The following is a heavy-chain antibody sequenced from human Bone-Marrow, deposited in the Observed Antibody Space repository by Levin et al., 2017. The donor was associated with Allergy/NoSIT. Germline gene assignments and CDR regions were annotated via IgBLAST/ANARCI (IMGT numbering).Heavy chain of an antibody. V-gene: IGHV1-3*01. CDR1: GYTFTSYA. CDR2: INAGNGNT. D-gene: IGHD3-22*01. Sequence: ASVKVSCKASGYTFTSYAMHWVRQAPGQRLEWMGWINAGNGNTKYSQKFQGRVTITRDTSASTAYMELSSLRSEDTAVYYCARNSDMIVVVIAAFDIWGQGTMVTVSS. J-gene: IGHJ3*02. CDR3: ARNSDMIVVVIAAFDI.